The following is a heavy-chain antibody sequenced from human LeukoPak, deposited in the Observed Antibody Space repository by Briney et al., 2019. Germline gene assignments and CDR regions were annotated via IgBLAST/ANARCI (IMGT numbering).Heavy chain of an antibody. CDR1: GFTVSSDY. V-gene: IGHV3-53*04. CDR2: IYSAGNT. D-gene: IGHD6-19*01. Sequence: GGSLRLSCVASGFTVSSDYMSWVRQAPGKGLEWVSVIYSAGNTYYADSVKGRFTISRHNSENTLYLHMNSLRVEDTAVYFCARGGTPGYSSGRIDYWGQGTLVTVSS. J-gene: IGHJ4*02. CDR3: ARGGTPGYSSGRIDY.